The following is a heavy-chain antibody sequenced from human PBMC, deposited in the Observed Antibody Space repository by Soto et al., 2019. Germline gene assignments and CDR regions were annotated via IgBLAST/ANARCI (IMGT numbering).Heavy chain of an antibody. D-gene: IGHD2-2*01. CDR3: AKDASGYCSSSSCYSHFVY. Sequence: PGGSLRLSCAASGFTFSSYGMHWVRQAPGKGLEWVAVISYDGSYKYYADSVKGRFTISRDNSKNTLYLQMNSLRAEEAAMYYCAKDASGYCSSSSCYSHFVYWGQGTLVTVSS. CDR1: GFTFSSYG. V-gene: IGHV3-30*18. CDR2: ISYDGSYK. J-gene: IGHJ4*02.